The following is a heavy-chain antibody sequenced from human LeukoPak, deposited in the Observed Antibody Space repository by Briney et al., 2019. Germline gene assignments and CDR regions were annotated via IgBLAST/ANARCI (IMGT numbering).Heavy chain of an antibody. Sequence: SETLSLTCTVSGGSISSYYWSWIRQPPGKGLEWIGYIYYSGSTNYNPSLKSRVTISVDTSKNQFSLKLSSVTAADTAVYYCARVRRDGYNWVFDYWGQGTLVTVSS. V-gene: IGHV4-59*01. J-gene: IGHJ4*02. CDR1: GGSISSYY. D-gene: IGHD5-24*01. CDR3: ARVRRDGYNWVFDY. CDR2: IYYSGST.